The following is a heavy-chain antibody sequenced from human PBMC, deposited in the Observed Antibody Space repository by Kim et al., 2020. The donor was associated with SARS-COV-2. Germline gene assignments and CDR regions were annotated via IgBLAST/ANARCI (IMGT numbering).Heavy chain of an antibody. Sequence: GGSLRLSCAGSGFIFSSYNMHWVRQAPGKGLEWISYISSISNTIYYADSVKGRFTISRDNAKSSLYLQMNSLRDEDTAVYYCASDILTAYDYGMDVWGQGTTVTVSS. CDR2: ISSISNTI. V-gene: IGHV3-48*02. CDR3: ASDILTAYDYGMDV. CDR1: GFIFSSYN. D-gene: IGHD3-9*01. J-gene: IGHJ6*02.